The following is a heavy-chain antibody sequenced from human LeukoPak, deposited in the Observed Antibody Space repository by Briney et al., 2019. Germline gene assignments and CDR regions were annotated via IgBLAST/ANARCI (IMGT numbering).Heavy chain of an antibody. V-gene: IGHV1-18*04. CDR3: AREHGDYVRYFDL. Sequence: GAPLKGSCKASGYTFTSSVITSVRHAPGQGLEWMGWISAYNGNTNYAQKLPGRVTMTTDTSTSRAYMELRSLRSDDTAVYYCAREHGDYVRYFDLWGRGTLVTVSS. CDR1: GYTFTSSV. CDR2: ISAYNGNT. D-gene: IGHD4-17*01. J-gene: IGHJ2*01.